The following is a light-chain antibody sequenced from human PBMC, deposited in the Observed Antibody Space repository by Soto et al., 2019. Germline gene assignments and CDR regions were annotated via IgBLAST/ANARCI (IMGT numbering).Light chain of an antibody. CDR3: SSYTSSSTYV. Sequence: QSALTQPASVSGSPGQSIAISCTGTSSDVGGYNFVSWYQQHPHKAPKLMISDVSNRPSGVSNRFSGSNSGNTASLTISGLQAEDEADYYCSSYTSSSTYVFGTGTKLTVL. J-gene: IGLJ1*01. V-gene: IGLV2-14*01. CDR2: DVS. CDR1: SSDVGGYNF.